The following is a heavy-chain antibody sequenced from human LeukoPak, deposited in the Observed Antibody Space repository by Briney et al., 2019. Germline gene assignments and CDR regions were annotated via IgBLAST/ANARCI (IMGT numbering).Heavy chain of an antibody. D-gene: IGHD3-22*01. CDR2: IYYSGST. J-gene: IGHJ4*02. V-gene: IGHV4-39*01. CDR1: GXSISSSSYY. Sequence: SETLSLTCTVSGXSISSSSYYWGWIRQPPGKGLEWIGSIYYSGSTYYNPSLKSRVTISVDTSKNQFSLKLSSVTAADTAVYYCARHNPTRQGDISGRAFDYWGQGTLVTVSS. CDR3: ARHNPTRQGDISGRAFDY.